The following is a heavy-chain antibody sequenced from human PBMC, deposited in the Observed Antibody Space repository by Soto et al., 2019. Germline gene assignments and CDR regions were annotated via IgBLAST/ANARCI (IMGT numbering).Heavy chain of an antibody. D-gene: IGHD2-2*01. Sequence: QVQLVQSGAEVKKPGASVKVSCKASGYTFTSYGISWVRHAPGQGLECMGWISAYNGNTNYAQKLQGRVTMTTDTSTSTAYMELRSLRSDDTAVYYCARDGDIVVVPAADTEYYYYCMDVWGQGPTVTVSS. J-gene: IGHJ6*02. CDR1: GYTFTSYG. V-gene: IGHV1-18*04. CDR2: ISAYNGNT. CDR3: ARDGDIVVVPAADTEYYYYCMDV.